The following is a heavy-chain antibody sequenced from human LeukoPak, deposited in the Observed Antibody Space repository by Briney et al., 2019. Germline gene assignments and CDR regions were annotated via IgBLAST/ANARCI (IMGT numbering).Heavy chain of an antibody. CDR2: INPNSGGT. CDR3: ASVPTAARYFDY. D-gene: IGHD2-2*01. V-gene: IGHV1-2*06. CDR1: GYTFTGYY. Sequence: ASVKVSCKASGYTFTGYYMHWVRQAPGQGLEWMGRINPNSGGTNYAQKFQGRVTMTRDTSISTAYMDLSSLRSEDTAVYYCASVPTAARYFDYWGQGTLVTVSP. J-gene: IGHJ4*02.